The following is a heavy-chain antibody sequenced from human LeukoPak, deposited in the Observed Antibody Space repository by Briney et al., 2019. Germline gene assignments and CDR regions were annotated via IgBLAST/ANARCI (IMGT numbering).Heavy chain of an antibody. V-gene: IGHV3-53*01. J-gene: IGHJ4*02. CDR3: ASYSGYYSYFDY. CDR2: LYSGGST. Sequence: GGSLRLSCAASGFKIINNYMSWVRQAPGKGLEWFSLLYSGGSTDYADSVKGRFTISRDNSKNTVYLQMNSLRADDSAVYFCASYSGYYSYFDYWGQGTLVTVSS. CDR1: GFKIINNY. D-gene: IGHD3-22*01.